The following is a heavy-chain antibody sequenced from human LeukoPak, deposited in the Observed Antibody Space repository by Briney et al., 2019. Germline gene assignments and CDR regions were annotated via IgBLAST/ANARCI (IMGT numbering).Heavy chain of an antibody. V-gene: IGHV3-23*01. CDR3: ARVFITMVRGVIIRGDDAFDI. CDR1: GFTFSSYG. Sequence: GGSLRLSCAASGFTFSSYGMSWVRQAPGKGLEWVSAISGSGGSTYYADSVKGRFTISRDNSKNTLYLQMNSLRAEDTAVYYCARVFITMVRGVIIRGDDAFDIWGQGTMVTVSS. CDR2: ISGSGGST. J-gene: IGHJ3*02. D-gene: IGHD3-10*01.